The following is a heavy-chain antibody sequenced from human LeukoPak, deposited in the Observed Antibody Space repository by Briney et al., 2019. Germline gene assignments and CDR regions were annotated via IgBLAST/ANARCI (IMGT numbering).Heavy chain of an antibody. CDR1: GGSISSGGYS. CDR3: ARGLLLWFGKPNWFDP. V-gene: IGHV4-30-2*01. J-gene: IGHJ5*02. CDR2: IYHSGST. Sequence: SQTLSLTCAVSGGSISSGGYSWSWIRQPPGKGLEWIGYIYHSGSTYYNPSLKSRVTISVDTSKNQFSLKLSSVTAADTAVYYCARGLLLWFGKPNWFDPWGQGTLVTVSS. D-gene: IGHD3-10*01.